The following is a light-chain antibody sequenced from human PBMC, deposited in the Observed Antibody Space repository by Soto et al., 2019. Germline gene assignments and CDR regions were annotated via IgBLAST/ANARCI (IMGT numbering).Light chain of an antibody. Sequence: QSVLTQPPSVSGAPGQRVTISCTGSSSNIGAGSDVHRYQHLPGTAPKLLIYGNSNRPSGVPDRFSGSKSGTSASLAITGLQAEDEADYYCQSYDSRLSGHYVFGTGTKVTVL. CDR3: QSYDSRLSGHYV. J-gene: IGLJ1*01. CDR1: SSNIGAGSD. V-gene: IGLV1-40*01. CDR2: GNS.